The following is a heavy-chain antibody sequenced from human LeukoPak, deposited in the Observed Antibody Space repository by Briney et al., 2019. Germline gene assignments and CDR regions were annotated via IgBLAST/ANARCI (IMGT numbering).Heavy chain of an antibody. CDR2: ISYDRRNK. CDR1: GFTFSSYA. Sequence: GGSLRLSCAAPGFTFSSYAMHWVRQAPGKGLEWVAVISYDRRNKYYADSVKGRFTISRDNSKNTLYLQMNSLRAEDTAVYYCARDTGESSGSSTFNYWGQGTLVTVSS. D-gene: IGHD3-22*01. V-gene: IGHV3-30*04. J-gene: IGHJ4*02. CDR3: ARDTGESSGSSTFNY.